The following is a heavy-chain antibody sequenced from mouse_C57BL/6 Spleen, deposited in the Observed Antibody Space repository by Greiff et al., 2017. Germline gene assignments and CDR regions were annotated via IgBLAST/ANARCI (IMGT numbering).Heavy chain of an antibody. CDR1: GYTFPSYW. D-gene: IGHD2-3*01. CDR3: ARMGGWLLGFDY. CDR2: IYPGSGST. J-gene: IGHJ2*01. Sequence: VQLQQPGAELVKPGASVKMSCKASGYTFPSYWITWVKQRPGQGLGWSGDIYPGSGSTNYTEKCKSKATLTVDTASSTAYMPLSSLTSEDSAGYYGARMGGWLLGFDYWGQGTTLTVSS. V-gene: IGHV1-55*01.